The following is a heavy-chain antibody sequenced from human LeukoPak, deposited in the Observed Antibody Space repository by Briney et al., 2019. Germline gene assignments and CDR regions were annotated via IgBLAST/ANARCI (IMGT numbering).Heavy chain of an antibody. CDR2: VKHLGMT. J-gene: IGHJ4*02. CDR1: GGSFSVYY. Sequence: PSETLSLTCAVSGGSFSVYYCSWIRQPPRKGREWIGEVKHLGMTNYNPHLKSRVTMSLDTSKMEVSLKLTSVTAADTAVYYCARGSASGIYPIDYWGQGTLVTVSS. V-gene: IGHV4-34*01. CDR3: ARGSASGIYPIDY. D-gene: IGHD6-19*01.